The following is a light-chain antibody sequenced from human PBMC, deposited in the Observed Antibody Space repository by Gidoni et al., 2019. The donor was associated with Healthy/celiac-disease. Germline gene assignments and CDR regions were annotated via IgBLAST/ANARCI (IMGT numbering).Light chain of an antibody. V-gene: IGKV3-15*01. CDR2: GAS. CDR3: KQYNNWPRT. CDR1: QGVSNN. Sequence: EIVMTQSPATLSVSPGERATLSCRATQGVSNNFAWYQQKPGQAPRLLIYGASTRATGIPARFSGSGSGTEFTLTITSLKSEDSAVYYCKQYNNWPRTFGGGTKVEIK. J-gene: IGKJ4*01.